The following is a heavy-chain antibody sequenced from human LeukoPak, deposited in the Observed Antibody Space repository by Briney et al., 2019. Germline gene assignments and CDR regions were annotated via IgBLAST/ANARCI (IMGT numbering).Heavy chain of an antibody. CDR3: VREGGSFFFEY. CDR1: GFTFSSYA. J-gene: IGHJ4*02. Sequence: GGSLRLSCAASGFTFSSYATSWVRQAPGKGLEWVSAISGSGGSTHYADSVKGRFTISRDNAKNSLYLQMNSLRAEDTAIYYCVREGGSFFFEYWGQGTLVTVSS. CDR2: ISGSGGST. D-gene: IGHD1-26*01. V-gene: IGHV3-23*01.